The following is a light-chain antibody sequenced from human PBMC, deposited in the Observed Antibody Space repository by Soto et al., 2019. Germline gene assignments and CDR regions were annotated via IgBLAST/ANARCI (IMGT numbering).Light chain of an antibody. CDR1: SSDIGGHNY. CDR2: DVS. CDR3: SSFTSSGTYV. J-gene: IGLJ1*01. Sequence: QSVLTQPASVSGSPGQSITISCTGTSSDIGGHNYVSWYQQHPGRAPKLLIYDVSNRPSGVSNRFSASKSGNTASLTISGLQAEDEADYYCSSFTSSGTYVFGVGTKVTVL. V-gene: IGLV2-14*01.